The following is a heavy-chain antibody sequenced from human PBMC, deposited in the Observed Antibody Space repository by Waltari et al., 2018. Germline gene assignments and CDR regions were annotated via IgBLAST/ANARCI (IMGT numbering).Heavy chain of an antibody. CDR2: GRGDEKT. CDR1: GDSMSPSFW. V-gene: IGHV4-4*02. D-gene: IGHD1-1*01. CDR3: ARDRGTGLFLDS. Sequence: QLQLQQSGPGLVRPWGTLSLTCTVSGDSMSPSFWWSWVREPPGGGLEGIGEGRGDEKTSYNPSGSSRITVSLDAYNVQFSLTVTSATAADTAVYYCARDRGTGLFLDSWGPGTLVTVSP. J-gene: IGHJ4*02.